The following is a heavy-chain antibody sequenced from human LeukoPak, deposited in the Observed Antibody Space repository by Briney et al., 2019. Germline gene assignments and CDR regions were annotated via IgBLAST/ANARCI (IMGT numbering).Heavy chain of an antibody. V-gene: IGHV4-39*07. J-gene: IGHJ4*02. CDR2: IYYSGST. D-gene: IGHD3-22*01. CDR3: ASLSSGYYIPTSDY. CDR1: GGSISSSSYY. Sequence: SENLSLTCTVSGGSISSSSYYWGWIRQPPGKGLEWIGSIYYSGSTYYNPSLKSRVTISVDTSKNQFSLKLSSVTAADTAVYYCASLSSGYYIPTSDYWGQGTLVTVSS.